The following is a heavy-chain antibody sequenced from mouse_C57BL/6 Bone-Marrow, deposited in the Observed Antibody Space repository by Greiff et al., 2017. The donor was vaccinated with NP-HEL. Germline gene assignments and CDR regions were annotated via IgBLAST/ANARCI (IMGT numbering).Heavy chain of an antibody. CDR3: ARSDRFRYYFDY. D-gene: IGHD2-14*01. CDR1: GYTFTNYW. CDR2: IYPGGGYT. J-gene: IGHJ2*01. Sequence: VQLQQSGAELVRPGTSVKMSCKASGYTFTNYWIGWAKPRPGHGLEWIGDIYPGGGYTNYNEKFKGKATLTADKSSSTAYMQFSSLTSEDSAIYYCARSDRFRYYFDYWGQGTTLTVSS. V-gene: IGHV1-63*01.